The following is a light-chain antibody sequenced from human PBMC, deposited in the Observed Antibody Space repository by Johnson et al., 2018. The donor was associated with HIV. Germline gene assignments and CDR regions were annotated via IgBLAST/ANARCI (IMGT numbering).Light chain of an antibody. Sequence: QSVLTQPPSVSAAPGQKVTISCSGSGSNIGNNYVSWYQQLPGTAPKLLIYENNKRPSGIPDRFSGSKSGTSTTLGITGLQTGDEADYYCGTWDSSLSQGVFGTGTKVTVL. CDR2: ENN. J-gene: IGLJ1*01. CDR3: GTWDSSLSQGV. V-gene: IGLV1-51*02. CDR1: GSNIGNNY.